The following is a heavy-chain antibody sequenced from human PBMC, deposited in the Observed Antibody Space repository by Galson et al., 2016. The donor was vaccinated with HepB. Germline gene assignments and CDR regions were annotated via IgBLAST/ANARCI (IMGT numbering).Heavy chain of an antibody. Sequence: SVKVSCKASGLTFSMSSVQWVRQARGQRLEWLGWIVVGSGNTNYAQKFQERITITRDMSTNTVYVDLRSLRSEDTAVYYCAARHQSSLESFGDILQGKIGYFDVWGRGTTVTVSS. CDR2: IVVGSGNT. CDR3: AARHQSSLESFGDILQGKIGYFDV. V-gene: IGHV1-58*01. J-gene: IGHJ3*01. D-gene: IGHD3-10*01. CDR1: GLTFSMSS.